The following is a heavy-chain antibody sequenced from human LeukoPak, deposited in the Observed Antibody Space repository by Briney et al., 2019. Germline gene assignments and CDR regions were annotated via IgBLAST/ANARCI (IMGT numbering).Heavy chain of an antibody. D-gene: IGHD2-2*01. CDR3: ARSPVVPAPSRYFAY. J-gene: IGHJ4*02. CDR1: GYSISSGYY. CDR2: IYHSGST. V-gene: IGHV4-38-2*01. Sequence: PSQTLCPTRAVSGYSISSGYYWGWIRQPPGKGLEWIGSIYHSGSTYYNPPLKSRVTISVDTSKSQFSLKLSSVTPADTPVYYCARSPVVPAPSRYFAYWGQGTLVTVSS.